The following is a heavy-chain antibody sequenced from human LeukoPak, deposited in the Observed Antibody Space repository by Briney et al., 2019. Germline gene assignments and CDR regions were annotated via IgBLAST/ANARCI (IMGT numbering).Heavy chain of an antibody. CDR3: AGVRAGANRAFDV. D-gene: IGHD4/OR15-4a*01. Sequence: GGSLRLSCAASGFTFSSYAMHWVRQAPGKGLEWVAVISHDGSNKYYADSVKGRFTISRDNAKNTLWLQMNSLRADDTAVYYCAGVRAGANRAFDVWGQGTVVAVSS. CDR1: GFTFSSYA. CDR2: ISHDGSNK. J-gene: IGHJ3*01. V-gene: IGHV3-30-3*01.